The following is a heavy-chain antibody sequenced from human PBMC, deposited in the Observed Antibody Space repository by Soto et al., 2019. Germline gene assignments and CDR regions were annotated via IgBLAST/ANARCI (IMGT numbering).Heavy chain of an antibody. Sequence: QVQLVQSGAEVKKPGASVKVSCKASGYTFTSYGISWVRQAPGQGLEWMGWISAYNGNTNYAQKLQGRVTMTTATSTSTAYMELRSLRSDDTAVYYCARDIVVVPAATPYYYYGMDVWGQGTTVTVSS. V-gene: IGHV1-18*04. J-gene: IGHJ6*02. CDR1: GYTFTSYG. CDR2: ISAYNGNT. D-gene: IGHD2-2*01. CDR3: ARDIVVVPAATPYYYYGMDV.